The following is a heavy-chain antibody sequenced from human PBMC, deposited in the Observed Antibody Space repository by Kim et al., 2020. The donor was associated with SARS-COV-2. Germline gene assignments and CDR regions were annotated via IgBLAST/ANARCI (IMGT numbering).Heavy chain of an antibody. CDR1: GGSISSSSYY. CDR3: ARGWLQLGRAFDY. CDR2: IYYSGST. V-gene: IGHV4-39*07. Sequence: SETLSLTCTVSGGSISSSSYYWGWIRQPPGKGLEWIGSIYYSGSTYYNPSLKSRVTISVDTSKNQFSLKLSSVTAADTAVYYCARGWLQLGRAFDYWGQGTLVTVSS. D-gene: IGHD5-12*01. J-gene: IGHJ4*02.